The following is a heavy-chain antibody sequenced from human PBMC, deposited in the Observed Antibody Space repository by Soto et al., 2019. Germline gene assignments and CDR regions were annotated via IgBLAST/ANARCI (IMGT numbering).Heavy chain of an antibody. D-gene: IGHD6-13*01. CDR3: AREAAAVAFDI. J-gene: IGHJ3*02. CDR2: IYSGGST. CDR1: WFTVSSNY. Sequence: GGSLRLSCAASWFTVSSNYMSWVRQAPGKGLEWVSVIYSGGSTYYADSVKGRFTISRHNSKNTLYLQMNSLRAEDTAVYYCAREAAAVAFDIWGQGTMVTVSS. V-gene: IGHV3-53*04.